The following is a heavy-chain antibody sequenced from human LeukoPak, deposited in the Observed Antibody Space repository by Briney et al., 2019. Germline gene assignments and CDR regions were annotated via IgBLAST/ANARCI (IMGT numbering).Heavy chain of an antibody. CDR3: ARVSEGVQYEKDESSSPVQFYYYMDV. D-gene: IGHD6-6*01. Sequence: GASVTVSCKASGYTFTSYDINWVRQATGQGLEWMGWMNPNSGNTGYAQKFQGRVTMTRNTSISTAYMELSSLRSEDTAVYYCARVSEGVQYEKDESSSPVQFYYYMDVWGKGTTVTVSS. J-gene: IGHJ6*03. CDR1: GYTFTSYD. V-gene: IGHV1-8*01. CDR2: MNPNSGNT.